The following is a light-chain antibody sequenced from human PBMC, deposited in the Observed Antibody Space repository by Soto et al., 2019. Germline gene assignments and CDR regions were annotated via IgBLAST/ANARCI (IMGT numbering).Light chain of an antibody. CDR1: QSVSRD. CDR3: QQYNNWPIT. Sequence: EKVMTQSPATLSVSPGERATLSCRASQSVSRDLAWYQQKPGQAPRLLIYGASTRATDVPARFSGSGSGTEFTLTISSLQSEDFAVYYGQQYNNWPITFGQGTRLEIK. CDR2: GAS. V-gene: IGKV3-15*01. J-gene: IGKJ5*01.